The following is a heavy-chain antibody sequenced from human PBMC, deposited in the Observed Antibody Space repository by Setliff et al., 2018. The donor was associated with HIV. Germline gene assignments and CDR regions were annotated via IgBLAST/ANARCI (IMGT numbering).Heavy chain of an antibody. J-gene: IGHJ4*02. CDR1: AGSIRSGGYY. CDR2: IYYNGNT. V-gene: IGHV4-61*08. CDR3: AREIYGGNSRPFDY. Sequence: SETLSLTCSVSAGSIRSGGYYWSWIRQPPGKGLEWIGYIYYNGNTNYNPSLKSRGTISVDTSKNQFSLKLTSVTAADTAVYYCAREIYGGNSRPFDYWGQGTLVTVSS. D-gene: IGHD4-17*01.